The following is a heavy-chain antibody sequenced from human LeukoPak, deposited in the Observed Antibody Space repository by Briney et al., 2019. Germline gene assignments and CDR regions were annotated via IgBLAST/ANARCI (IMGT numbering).Heavy chain of an antibody. CDR1: GGSISSGGYY. J-gene: IGHJ4*02. V-gene: IGHV4-31*03. CDR2: IYYSGST. Sequence: SETLSLTCTVSGGSISSGGYYWSWIRQHPGKGLEWIGYIYYSGSTYYNPSLKSRVTISVDTSKNQFSLKLSSVTAADTAVYYCARVVAVVVPAATDYWGQGTLVTVSS. CDR3: ARVVAVVVPAATDY. D-gene: IGHD2-2*01.